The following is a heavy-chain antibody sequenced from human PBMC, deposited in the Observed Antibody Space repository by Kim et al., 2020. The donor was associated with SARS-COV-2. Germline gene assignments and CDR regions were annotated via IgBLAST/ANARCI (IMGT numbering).Heavy chain of an antibody. J-gene: IGHJ6*02. CDR2: IYSGGST. Sequence: GGSLRLSCAASGFTVSSNYMSWVRQAPGKGLEWVSVIYSGGSTYYADSVKGRFTISRDNSKNTLYLQMNSLRAEDTAVYYCARDTFQLPRGGMDVWGQGTTVTVSS. CDR3: ARDTFQLPRGGMDV. D-gene: IGHD2-2*01. CDR1: GFTVSSNY. V-gene: IGHV3-66*02.